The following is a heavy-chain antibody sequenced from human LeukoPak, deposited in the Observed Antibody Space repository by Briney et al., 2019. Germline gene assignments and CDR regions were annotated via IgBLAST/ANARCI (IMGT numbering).Heavy chain of an antibody. CDR3: ATSLLWFGERIFDF. V-gene: IGHV1-18*01. CDR1: GYTFTSYG. CDR2: ISAYNGNT. Sequence: GASVKVSCKASGYTFTSYGISWVRQAPGQGLEWMGWISAYNGNTNYAQKLQGRVTMTTDTSTSTAYMELRSLRYDDTAVYYCATSLLWFGERIFDFWGQGTLVTVSS. J-gene: IGHJ4*02. D-gene: IGHD3-10*01.